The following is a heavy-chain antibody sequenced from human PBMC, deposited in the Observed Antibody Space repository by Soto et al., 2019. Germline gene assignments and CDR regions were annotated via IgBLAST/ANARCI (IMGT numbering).Heavy chain of an antibody. CDR1: GGTSTIYT. J-gene: IGHJ5*02. Sequence: QVQLVQSGAEVKKPGASLRVSCETSGGTSTIYTITWVRQAPGQGLQWMGRIVPTLRITNYAQEFQGRLTITADSSTSTAHIELTSLTSEDTAVYYCATDKYGAERVGVHSWGQGTLVTVSS. V-gene: IGHV1-69*08. D-gene: IGHD1-26*01. CDR3: ATDKYGAERVGVHS. CDR2: IVPTLRIT.